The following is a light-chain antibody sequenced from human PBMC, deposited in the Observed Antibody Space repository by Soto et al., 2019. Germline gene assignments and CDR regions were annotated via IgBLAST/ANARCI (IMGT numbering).Light chain of an antibody. J-gene: IGKJ1*01. CDR1: QSIGTW. CDR2: DAS. V-gene: IGKV1-5*01. CDR3: QQYDSFPRT. Sequence: DIQMTQSPSTLSASVGDRVSITCRASQSIGTWVAWYQQRPGKAPKFLIYDASRLESGVPSRFSGSGSGTEFTLTISSLQPDDFATYYCQQYDSFPRTFGQGTKMEIK.